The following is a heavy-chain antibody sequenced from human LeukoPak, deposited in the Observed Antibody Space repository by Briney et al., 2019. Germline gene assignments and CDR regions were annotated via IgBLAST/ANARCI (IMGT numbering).Heavy chain of an antibody. J-gene: IGHJ4*02. D-gene: IGHD4-17*01. CDR1: GFTFSSYA. CDR3: AINPGDYDDFDY. Sequence: GGSLRLSRAASGFTFSSYAMTWVRQAPGRGLEWVSAISGPGGAPFYADSVKGRFTISRDNSNNMLYLQMNSLRADDTALYYCAINPGDYDDFDYWGQGTLVTVSS. CDR2: ISGPGGAP. V-gene: IGHV3-23*01.